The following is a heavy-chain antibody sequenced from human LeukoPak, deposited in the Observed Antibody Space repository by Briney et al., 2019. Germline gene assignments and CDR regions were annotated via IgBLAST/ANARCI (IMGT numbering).Heavy chain of an antibody. J-gene: IGHJ3*02. D-gene: IGHD1-26*01. CDR1: AGTFSSYP. CDR2: IKSKTDGGTT. Sequence: SCKASAGTFSSYPISWVRPAPGKGTEWDGRIKSKTDGGTTDYAAPVKGRFTISRDDSKNTLYLQMNSLKTEDTAVYYCTTDYGLVGAADAFDIWGQGTMVTVSS. CDR3: TTDYGLVGAADAFDI. V-gene: IGHV3-15*01.